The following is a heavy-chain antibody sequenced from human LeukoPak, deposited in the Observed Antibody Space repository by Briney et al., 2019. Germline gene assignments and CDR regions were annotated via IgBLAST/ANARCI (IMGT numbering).Heavy chain of an antibody. J-gene: IGHJ4*02. CDR3: ARVGMVRGITPFGY. V-gene: IGHV4-34*01. CDR1: GGSFSGYY. D-gene: IGHD3-10*01. CDR2: INHSGST. Sequence: SETLSLTCAVYGGSFSGYYWSWIRQPPGKGLEWIGEINHSGSTNYNPSLKSRVTISVDTSKKQFSLKLSSVTAADTAVYYCARVGMVRGITPFGYWGQGTLVTVSS.